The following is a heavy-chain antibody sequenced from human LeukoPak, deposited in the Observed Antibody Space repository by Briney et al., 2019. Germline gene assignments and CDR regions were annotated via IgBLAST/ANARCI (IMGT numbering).Heavy chain of an antibody. Sequence: GGSLRLSCVASGFSLGNYAMSWVRQPQGKGLEWVSQILGPVGAKWYAGFARDRFTISGDNSKKQLYLQMSGLRVEDTAMYYCVKDPRDTYGTNWFVSWGQGTLLIVSS. J-gene: IGHJ5*01. CDR3: VKDPRDTYGTNWFVS. D-gene: IGHD2-21*01. V-gene: IGHV3-23*01. CDR1: GFSLGNYA. CDR2: ILGPVGAK.